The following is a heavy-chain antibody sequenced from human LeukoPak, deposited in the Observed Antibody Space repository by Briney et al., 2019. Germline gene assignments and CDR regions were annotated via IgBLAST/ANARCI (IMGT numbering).Heavy chain of an antibody. J-gene: IGHJ4*02. CDR3: ARRGLWSGYYCFDY. CDR2: ISHSGST. D-gene: IGHD3-3*01. CDR1: GGSFSGYH. Sequence: SETLSLTCGVYGGSFSGYHWSWIRQPPGKGLEWIGEISHSGSTNYNPSLKSRVTISLDTSKNQFSLKLSSVTAADTAVYYCARRGLWSGYYCFDYWGPGTLVTVSS. V-gene: IGHV4-34*01.